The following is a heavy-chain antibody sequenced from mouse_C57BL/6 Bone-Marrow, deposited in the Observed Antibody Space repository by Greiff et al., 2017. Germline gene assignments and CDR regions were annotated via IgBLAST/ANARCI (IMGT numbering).Heavy chain of an antibody. CDR2: SSDGGSYT. V-gene: IGHV5-4*01. CDR3: ARDRQLGRFAY. D-gene: IGHD4-1*02. J-gene: IGHJ3*01. Sequence: SSDGGSYTYYPDNVKGRFTISRDNAKNNLYLQMSHMKSEDTAMYYCARDRQLGRFAYWGQGTLVTVSA.